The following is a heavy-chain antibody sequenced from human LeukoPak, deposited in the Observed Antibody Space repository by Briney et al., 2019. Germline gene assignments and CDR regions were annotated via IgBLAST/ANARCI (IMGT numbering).Heavy chain of an antibody. CDR2: IYTSGST. CDR3: ARHLWDLRFGERTNWYFDL. J-gene: IGHJ2*01. V-gene: IGHV4-4*07. Sequence: SETLSLTCTVSGGSISSYYWSWIRQPAGKGLEWIGRIYTSGSTNYNPSLKSRVTMSVDTSKNQFSLKLSSVTAADTAVYYCARHLWDLRFGERTNWYFDLWGRGTLVTVSS. CDR1: GGSISSYY. D-gene: IGHD3-10*01.